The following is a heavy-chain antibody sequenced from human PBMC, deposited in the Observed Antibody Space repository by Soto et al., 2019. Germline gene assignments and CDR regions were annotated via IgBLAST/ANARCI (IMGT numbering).Heavy chain of an antibody. CDR2: ITDGNEIK. CDR1: GFTFSNYA. CDR3: AKLLDVISRSNDH. Sequence: GGSLRLSCAASGFTFSNYAMSWVRQAPGKGLEWVSTITDGNEIKDYAASVKGRFAISRDNSKNTVHLQMNSLRVEDTALYYWAKLLDVISRSNDHWGQGPLVTVFS. J-gene: IGHJ4*02. D-gene: IGHD1-26*01. V-gene: IGHV3-23*01.